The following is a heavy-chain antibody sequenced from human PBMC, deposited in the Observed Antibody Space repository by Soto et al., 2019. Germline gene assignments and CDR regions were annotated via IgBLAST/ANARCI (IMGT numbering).Heavy chain of an antibody. CDR3: ARGSKDSYPGSRIFDF. CDR2: LDGAGGST. D-gene: IGHD3-10*01. Sequence: GGSLRLSCLASGFTFSDYAMAWVRHVPGRGLEWVASLDGAGGSTYYADSVRGRFTISRDNSKKTLYLQMSSLRADDSAVYFCARGSKDSYPGSRIFDFWGRGTLVTVSS. J-gene: IGHJ4*02. CDR1: GFTFSDYA. V-gene: IGHV3-23*01.